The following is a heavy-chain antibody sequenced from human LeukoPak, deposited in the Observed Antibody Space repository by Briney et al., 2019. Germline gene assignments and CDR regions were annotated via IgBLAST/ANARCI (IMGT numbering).Heavy chain of an antibody. J-gene: IGHJ5*02. CDR3: ARDRRAMTTVTGGFDP. Sequence: GGSLRLSCAASRFTFSSYSMNWVRQAPGKGLEWVSSISSSSSYIYYADSVKGRFTISRDNAKNSLYLQMNGLRAEDTAVYYCARDRRAMTTVTGGFDPWGQGTLVTVSS. D-gene: IGHD4-17*01. CDR2: ISSSSSYI. V-gene: IGHV3-21*01. CDR1: RFTFSSYS.